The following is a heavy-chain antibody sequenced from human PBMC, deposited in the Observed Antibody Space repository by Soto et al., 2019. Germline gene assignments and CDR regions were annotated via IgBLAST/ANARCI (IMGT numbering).Heavy chain of an antibody. CDR1: GFTFRNHW. D-gene: IGHD1-26*01. Sequence: EDQLVESGGGLVQPGGSLRLSCAASGFTFRNHWMHWVRQAPGQGPEGVSRIKTDGSYTDYADSVKGRFTISRANAGNTLYLQMNSLTVEDTAMYYCARPRSKSSSGFDLWGQGTMVTVSS. CDR3: ARPRSKSSSGFDL. CDR2: IKTDGSYT. J-gene: IGHJ3*01. V-gene: IGHV3-74*01.